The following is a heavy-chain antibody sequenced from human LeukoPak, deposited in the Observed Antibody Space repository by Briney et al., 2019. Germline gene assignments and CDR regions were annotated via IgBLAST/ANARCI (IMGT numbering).Heavy chain of an antibody. CDR2: IYPGDSDT. CDR3: ARTPPYWSTQPYYFDY. CDR1: GYTFTSYW. D-gene: IGHD1-1*01. V-gene: IGHV5-51*01. Sequence: GESLKISCKGSGYTFTSYWIGWVRQMPGKGLEWMGIIYPGDSDTRYSPSFQGQVTISADKSIRTAYLKWSSLKASDTAMYYCARTPPYWSTQPYYFDYWGQGTLVTVST. J-gene: IGHJ4*02.